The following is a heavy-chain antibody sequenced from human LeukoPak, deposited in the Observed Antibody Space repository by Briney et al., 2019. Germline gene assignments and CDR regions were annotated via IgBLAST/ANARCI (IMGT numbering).Heavy chain of an antibody. J-gene: IGHJ3*02. Sequence: PSETLSLTCTVSGGSISNYYWSWIRQPAGKGLEWIGRIYTSGSTNYNPSLKSRVTMSVDTSKNQFSLKLSSVTAADTAVYYCAREHDSSGYYAGNDAFDIWGQGTMVTVSS. V-gene: IGHV4-4*07. CDR3: AREHDSSGYYAGNDAFDI. CDR1: GGSISNYY. CDR2: IYTSGST. D-gene: IGHD3-22*01.